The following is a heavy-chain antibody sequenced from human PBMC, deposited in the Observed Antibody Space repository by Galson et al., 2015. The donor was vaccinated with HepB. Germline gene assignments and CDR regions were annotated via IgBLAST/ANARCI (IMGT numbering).Heavy chain of an antibody. V-gene: IGHV4-4*08. CDR2: IYTSGST. CDR1: GGSITSYY. CDR3: ASRGYTYGLDS. D-gene: IGHD5-18*01. J-gene: IGHJ5*01. Sequence: LSLTCTVSGGSITSYYWNWIRQPPGRGLEWIGHIYTSGSTNYNPSLKSRVTISIDTSKRQFSLRITSVTAADTAVYYCASRGYTYGLDSWGQGTLVTVSS.